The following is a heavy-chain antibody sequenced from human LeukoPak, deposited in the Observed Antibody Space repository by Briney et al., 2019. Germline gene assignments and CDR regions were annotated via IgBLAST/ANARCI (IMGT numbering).Heavy chain of an antibody. D-gene: IGHD3-22*01. CDR1: GFTFSSYA. CDR3: ASSYYDSSGYYLAAEPWFDP. J-gene: IGHJ5*02. Sequence: GRSLRLSCAASGFTFSSYAMHWVRQAPGKGLEWVAVISYDGSNKYYADSVKGRFTISRDNSKNTLYLQMNSLRAEDTAVYYCASSYYDSSGYYLAAEPWFDPWGQGTLVTVSS. V-gene: IGHV3-30-3*01. CDR2: ISYDGSNK.